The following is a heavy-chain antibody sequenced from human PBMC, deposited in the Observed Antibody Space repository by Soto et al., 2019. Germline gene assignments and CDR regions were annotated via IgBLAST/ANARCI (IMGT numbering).Heavy chain of an antibody. J-gene: IGHJ4*02. CDR3: ARTHCSGGSCYPPVPFDY. CDR2: INYSGST. D-gene: IGHD2-15*01. CDR1: GGSISSYY. Sequence: SETLSLTCTVSGGSISSYYWSWIRQPPGKGLEWIGYINYSGSTNYNPSLKSRVTISVDTSKNQFSLKLSSVTAADTAVYYCARTHCSGGSCYPPVPFDYWGQGTLVTVSS. V-gene: IGHV4-59*12.